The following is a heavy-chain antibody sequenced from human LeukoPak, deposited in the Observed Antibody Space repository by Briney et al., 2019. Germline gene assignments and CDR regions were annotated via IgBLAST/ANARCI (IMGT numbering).Heavy chain of an antibody. CDR3: ARDGAYYSDSGTYYENYYYYYGMDV. D-gene: IGHD3-10*01. Sequence: ASVKVSCKASGYTFTSYGISWVRQAPGQGLEWMGWISASIGSTNYAQKFQGRVTVSTDTSTSTGYMEVRSLRSDDTAVYFCARDGAYYSDSGTYYENYYYYYGMDVWGQGTTVTVSS. CDR1: GYTFTSYG. J-gene: IGHJ6*02. V-gene: IGHV1-18*01. CDR2: ISASIGST.